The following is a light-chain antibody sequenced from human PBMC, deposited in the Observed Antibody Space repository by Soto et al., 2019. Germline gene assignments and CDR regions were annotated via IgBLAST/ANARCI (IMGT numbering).Light chain of an antibody. J-gene: IGLJ1*01. CDR1: SSDVGYNY. CDR2: EVS. CDR3: SAYAGSNNFV. V-gene: IGLV2-8*01. Sequence: QSVLTQPPSASGSPGQSVTISCTGTSSDVGYNYVSWYQQHLGKAPKLIIYEVSQRPSGVPDRFSGSKSGNTASLTVSGLQTEDEADYYCSAYAGSNNFVFGSGTKVTVL.